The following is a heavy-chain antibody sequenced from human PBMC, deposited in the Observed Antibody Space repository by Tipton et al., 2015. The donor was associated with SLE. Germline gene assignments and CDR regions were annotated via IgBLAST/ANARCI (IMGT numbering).Heavy chain of an antibody. J-gene: IGHJ6*02. V-gene: IGHV3-33*01. CDR1: GFPFSNYD. CDR2: LWYDESNR. CDR3: ARTVSNYYGMDV. Sequence: SLRLSCAASGFPFSNYDMHWVRQAPGKGLEWVAVLWYDESNRYYADSVKGRFTISRDTSKNTLYLQMNSLRAEDTAVYYCARTVSNYYGMDVWGQGTTVTVSS.